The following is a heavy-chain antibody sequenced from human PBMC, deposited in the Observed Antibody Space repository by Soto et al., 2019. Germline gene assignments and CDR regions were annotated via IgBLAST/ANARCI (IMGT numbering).Heavy chain of an antibody. CDR1: GGTFSSYT. CDR3: ARDGDSSSWYLDY. Sequence: QVQLVQSGAEVKKPGSSVKVSCKASGGTFSSYTISWVRQAPGQGLEWMGRIIPILGIANYAQKFQGRVMITADKSTSTAYMELSSLRSEDTAVYYCARDGDSSSWYLDYWGQGNLVTVSS. J-gene: IGHJ4*02. D-gene: IGHD6-13*01. V-gene: IGHV1-69*08. CDR2: IIPILGIA.